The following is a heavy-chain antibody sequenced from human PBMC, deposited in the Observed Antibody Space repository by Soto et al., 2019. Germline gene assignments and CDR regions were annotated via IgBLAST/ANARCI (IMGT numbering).Heavy chain of an antibody. D-gene: IGHD2-2*01. V-gene: IGHV1-69*02. Sequence: SVKVSCKASGGTFSSYTISWVRQAPGQGLEWMGRIIPILGIANYAQKFQGRVTITADKSTSTAYMELRSLRSDDTAVYYCARIIGGYCSSTSCYGLYYMDVWGKGTTVTVSS. CDR1: GGTFSSYT. CDR3: ARIIGGYCSSTSCYGLYYMDV. J-gene: IGHJ6*03. CDR2: IIPILGIA.